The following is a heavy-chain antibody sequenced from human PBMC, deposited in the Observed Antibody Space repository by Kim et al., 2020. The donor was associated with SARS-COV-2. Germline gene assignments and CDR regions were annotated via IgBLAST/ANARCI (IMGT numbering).Heavy chain of an antibody. CDR3: ARASSAYSSYAF. CDR2: INADNGNT. D-gene: IGHD5-12*01. V-gene: IGHV1-3*01. CDR1: GYTFTSYV. Sequence: ASVKVSCKASGYTFTSYVMHWVRQAPGQRLEWMGWINADNGNTKYSQKFQGRVTITRDTSASTAYMELSSLRYEDTAVYYCARASSAYSSYAFWGQGTLVTVSS. J-gene: IGHJ4*02.